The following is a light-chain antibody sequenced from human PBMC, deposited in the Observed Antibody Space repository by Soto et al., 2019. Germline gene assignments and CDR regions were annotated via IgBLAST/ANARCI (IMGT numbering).Light chain of an antibody. V-gene: IGKV3-20*01. CDR2: GGS. CDR1: QTVSSSY. CDR3: QQYGSSPWT. J-gene: IGKJ1*01. Sequence: ERVLTQSPGTLSLSPGERATLSCRASQTVSSSYLAWYQQKPGQAPRLLIYGGSIRATGIPDRFSGSGSGTDFTLTISRLEPEDFAVYYCQQYGSSPWTFGQGTK.